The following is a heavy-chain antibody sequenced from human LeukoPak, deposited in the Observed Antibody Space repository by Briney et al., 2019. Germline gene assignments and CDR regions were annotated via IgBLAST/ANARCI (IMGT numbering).Heavy chain of an antibody. V-gene: IGHV3-21*01. D-gene: IGHD6-6*01. CDR1: GFTFSSYW. CDR2: ISSSSSYI. Sequence: GGSLRLSCAASGFTFSSYWMSWVRQAPGKGLEWVSSISSSSSYIYYADSVKGRFTISRDNAKNSLYLQMNSLRAEDTAVYYCARDEYSGNAFDIWGQGTMVTVSS. CDR3: ARDEYSGNAFDI. J-gene: IGHJ3*02.